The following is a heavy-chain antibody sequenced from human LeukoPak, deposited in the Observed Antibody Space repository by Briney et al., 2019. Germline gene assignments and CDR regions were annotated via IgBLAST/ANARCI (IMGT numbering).Heavy chain of an antibody. CDR2: IYYSGST. J-gene: IGHJ3*02. CDR3: ARRAKGLPYDAFDI. Sequence: SETLSLTCTVSGGSISSSSYYWGWIRQPPGKGLEWIGSIYYSGSTYYNPSLKSRVTISVDTSKNQFSLKLSSVTAADTAVYYCARRAKGLPYDAFDIWGQGTMVTVSS. V-gene: IGHV4-39*07. CDR1: GGSISSSSYY. D-gene: IGHD4-11*01.